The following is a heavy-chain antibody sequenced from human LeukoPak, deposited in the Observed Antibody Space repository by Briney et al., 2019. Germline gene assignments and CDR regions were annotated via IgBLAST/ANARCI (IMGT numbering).Heavy chain of an antibody. J-gene: IGHJ4*02. CDR3: ARGPQSAAAGGGYYFDY. V-gene: IGHV1-8*03. CDR1: GYTFTSYD. D-gene: IGHD6-13*01. CDR2: MNPNSGNT. Sequence: ASVKVSCKASGYTFTSYDINWLRQATGQGLEWMGWMNPNSGNTGYAQKFQGRVTITRNTSISTAYMELSSLRSEDTAVYYCARGPQSAAAGGGYYFDYWGQGTLVTVSS.